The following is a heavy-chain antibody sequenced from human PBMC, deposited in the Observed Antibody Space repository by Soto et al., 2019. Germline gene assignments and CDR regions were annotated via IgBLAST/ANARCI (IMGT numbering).Heavy chain of an antibody. CDR3: ARDPGGGYYYYGMDV. V-gene: IGHV4-31*03. Sequence: SETLSLTCTVSGGSISSGGYYWSWIRQHPGKGLEWIGYISYSGSTYYNPSLKSRVTMSVDTSKNQFSLKLSSVTAADTAVYYCARDPGGGYYYYGMDVWGQGTTVTVSS. CDR2: ISYSGST. CDR1: GGSISSGGYY. D-gene: IGHD1-1*01. J-gene: IGHJ6*02.